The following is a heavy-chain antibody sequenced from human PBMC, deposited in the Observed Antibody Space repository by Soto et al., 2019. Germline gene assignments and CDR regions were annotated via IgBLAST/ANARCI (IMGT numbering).Heavy chain of an antibody. CDR2: IYYSGST. V-gene: IGHV4-59*01. CDR1: GGSISSYY. CDR3: ARAGCSGGSCYGYYGMDV. J-gene: IGHJ6*02. D-gene: IGHD2-15*01. Sequence: WETLSLTCTVSGGSISSYYWSWIRQPPGKGLEWIGYIYYSGSTNYNPSLKSRVTISVDTSKNQFSLKLSSVTAADTAVYYCARAGCSGGSCYGYYGMDVWGQGTTVTVSS.